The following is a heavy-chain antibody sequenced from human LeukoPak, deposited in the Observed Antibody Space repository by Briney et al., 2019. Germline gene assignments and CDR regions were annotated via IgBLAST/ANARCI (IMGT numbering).Heavy chain of an antibody. Sequence: SETLSLTCSVSGGSISSYYWSWIRQPPGKGLEWIGYIYYSGRTNYNPSLKSRVTISVDTSKNQFSLKLSSVTAADTAVYYCARTDSYYYYMDVWGKGTTVTISS. V-gene: IGHV4-59*01. CDR3: ARTDSYYYYMDV. J-gene: IGHJ6*03. CDR1: GGSISSYY. CDR2: IYYSGRT.